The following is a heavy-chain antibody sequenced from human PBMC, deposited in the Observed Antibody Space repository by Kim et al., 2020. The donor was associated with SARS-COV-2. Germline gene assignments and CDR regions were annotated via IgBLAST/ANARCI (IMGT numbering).Heavy chain of an antibody. Sequence: GESLKISYKGSGYSFTSYWSGWVRQMPGKGLEWMGIIYPGDSDTRYSPSFQGQVTISADKSISTAYLQWSSLKASDTAMYYCARRDLWFGELSTFDYWGQGTLVTVSS. V-gene: IGHV5-51*01. CDR2: IYPGDSDT. CDR3: ARRDLWFGELSTFDY. CDR1: GYSFTSYW. J-gene: IGHJ4*02. D-gene: IGHD3-10*01.